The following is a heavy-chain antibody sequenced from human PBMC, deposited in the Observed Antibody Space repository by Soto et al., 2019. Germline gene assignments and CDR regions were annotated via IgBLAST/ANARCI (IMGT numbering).Heavy chain of an antibody. CDR2: ISGRGTNT. V-gene: IGHV3-23*01. J-gene: IGHJ4*02. Sequence: PGGSLRLSCAASGSISTTTPLSWVRQAPGKGLEWVSTISGRGTNTYYADSVKGRSIISRDNLKNTVNLQMNGLGVEDTAIYYCATSFRYFDNWGQGTRVTVSS. CDR1: GSISTTTP. CDR3: ATSFRYFDN.